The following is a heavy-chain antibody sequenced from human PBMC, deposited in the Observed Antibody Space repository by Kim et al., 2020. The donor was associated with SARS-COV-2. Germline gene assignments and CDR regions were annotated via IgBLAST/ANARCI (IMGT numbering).Heavy chain of an antibody. CDR3: ARGHTSQYSGYDYFGGLDFDY. J-gene: IGHJ4*02. V-gene: IGHV4-34*01. D-gene: IGHD5-12*01. CDR2: INHSGST. Sequence: SETLSLTCAVYGGSFSGYYWSWIRQPPGKGLEWIGEINHSGSTNYNPSLKSRVTISVDTSKNQFSLKLSSVTAADTAVYYCARGHTSQYSGYDYFGGLDFDYWGQGTLVTVSS. CDR1: GGSFSGYY.